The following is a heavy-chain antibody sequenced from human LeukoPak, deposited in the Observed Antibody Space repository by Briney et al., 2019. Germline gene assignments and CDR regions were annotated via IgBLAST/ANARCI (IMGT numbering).Heavy chain of an antibody. D-gene: IGHD3-16*01. Sequence: SETLSLTCTVSGGSISSYYWSWIRQPAGKGLEWIGRIYTSGSTNYNPSLKSRVTISVDTSKNQFSLKLSSVTAADTAVYYCARQRTISDLGDYYFDYWGQGTLVTVSS. CDR2: IYTSGST. CDR3: ARQRTISDLGDYYFDY. V-gene: IGHV4-4*07. J-gene: IGHJ4*02. CDR1: GGSISSYY.